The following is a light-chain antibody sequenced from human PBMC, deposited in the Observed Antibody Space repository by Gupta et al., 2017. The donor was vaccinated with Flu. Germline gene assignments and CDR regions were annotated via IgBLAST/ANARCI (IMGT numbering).Light chain of an antibody. CDR2: NTD. J-gene: IGLJ2*01. V-gene: IGLV8-61*01. Sequence: VVHQEPSFSVSPGGTVTLTCGVSPGSVSTGYTPSWYQQTPGQAPRTLIYNTDSRSAGVPDRFSGSIRGNRAALTITGAQGDDEADYYCALYMGSGISVFGGGTKLTVL. CDR1: PGSVSTGYT. CDR3: ALYMGSGISV.